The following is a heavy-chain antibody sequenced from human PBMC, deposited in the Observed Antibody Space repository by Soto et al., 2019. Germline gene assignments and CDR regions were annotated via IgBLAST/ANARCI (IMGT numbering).Heavy chain of an antibody. Sequence: ASVTVSCKASGYTFTSYGISWVRQAPGQGLEWMGWISAYNGNTNYAQKLQDRVTMTTDTSTSTAYMELRSLRSDDTAVYYCARVPNNYYGSGSFDLDYWGQGTLVTVSS. CDR2: ISAYNGNT. V-gene: IGHV1-18*01. D-gene: IGHD3-10*01. CDR1: GYTFTSYG. CDR3: ARVPNNYYGSGSFDLDY. J-gene: IGHJ4*02.